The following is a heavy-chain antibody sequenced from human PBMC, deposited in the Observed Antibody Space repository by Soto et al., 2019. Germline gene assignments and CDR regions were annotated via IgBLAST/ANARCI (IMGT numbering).Heavy chain of an antibody. CDR2: INAANGDT. V-gene: IGHV1-3*01. D-gene: IGHD3-3*01. Sequence: QVELAQSGAEVKKPGASVKISCKTSGYDFIAYALHWVRQAPGQRPEWMGWINAANGDTKYSQKFQGRVTMTAATSANTGYLEMRSLKSDDTAVYYCTIFHSHGMDVWGQGTNVTVSS. CDR3: TIFHSHGMDV. J-gene: IGHJ6*02. CDR1: GYDFIAYA.